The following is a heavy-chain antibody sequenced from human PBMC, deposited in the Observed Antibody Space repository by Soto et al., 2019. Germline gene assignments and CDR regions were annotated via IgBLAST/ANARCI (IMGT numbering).Heavy chain of an antibody. Sequence: EVQLVETGGGLIQPGGSLRLSCAVSGFTVSSNYMNWVRKAPGKGLEWVSVIYSGGSTDYADSVKGRFTISRDNSKNTLYLQMNSLRAEDTAVYDCARCLSLSEWWFDYWGQGTLVTVSS. CDR1: GFTVSSNY. D-gene: IGHD2-8*01. V-gene: IGHV3-53*02. CDR3: ARCLSLSEWWFDY. J-gene: IGHJ4*02. CDR2: IYSGGST.